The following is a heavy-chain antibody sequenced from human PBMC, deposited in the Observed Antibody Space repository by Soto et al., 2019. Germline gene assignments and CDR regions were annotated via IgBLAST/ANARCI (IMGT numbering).Heavy chain of an antibody. Sequence: QVQLQESGPGLVKPSQTLPLTCTVSGGSISSGDYYWSWIRQPPGKGLEWIGYIYYSGSTYYNPSLKSRVTISVDTSKNQFSLKLSSVTAADTAVYYCARGHVEMAPIGYFQHWGQGTLVTVSS. CDR3: ARGHVEMAPIGYFQH. J-gene: IGHJ1*01. D-gene: IGHD3-10*01. V-gene: IGHV4-30-4*01. CDR1: GGSISSGDYY. CDR2: IYYSGST.